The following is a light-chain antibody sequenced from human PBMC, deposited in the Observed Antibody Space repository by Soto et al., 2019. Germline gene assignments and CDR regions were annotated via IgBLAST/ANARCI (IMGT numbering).Light chain of an antibody. CDR1: QSVSNNY. Sequence: EIVLTQSPATLSLSPGERATLSCGASQSVSNNYLAWYQQKPGLAPRLLIYDASSRVTGIPDRFSGSGSGTDFTLTISRLEPEDFAVYYWHHYGSSSWFGQGTKVEIK. V-gene: IGKV3D-20*01. J-gene: IGKJ1*01. CDR3: HHYGSSSW. CDR2: DAS.